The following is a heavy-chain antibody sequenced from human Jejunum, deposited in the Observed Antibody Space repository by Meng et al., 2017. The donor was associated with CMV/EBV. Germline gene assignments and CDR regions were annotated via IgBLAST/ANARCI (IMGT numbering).Heavy chain of an antibody. CDR1: GDSISSGDYS. CDR3: ARGGIFRGIDY. J-gene: IGHJ4*02. V-gene: IGHV4-30-4*08. Sequence: QVQLQGSGPGLVKPSQTLSLTCTVSGDSISSGDYSWNWIRQSPGKGLEWIGYIYYNGNAYYNPSLQSRVSISVDTSKNEFSLNLNSVTAADTALYFCARGGIFRGIDYWGQGTLVTVSS. CDR2: IYYNGNA. D-gene: IGHD3-10*01.